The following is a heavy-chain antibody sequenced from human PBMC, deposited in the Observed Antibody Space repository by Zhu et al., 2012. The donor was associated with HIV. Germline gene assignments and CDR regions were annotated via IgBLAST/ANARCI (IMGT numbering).Heavy chain of an antibody. V-gene: IGHV3-20*04. CDR2: INWNGGST. J-gene: IGHJ4*02. D-gene: IGHD3-22*01. CDR3: ARGQSVYYDSSGLYYFDY. Sequence: VQLVESGGGVVRPGGSLRLSCAASGFTFDDYGVSWVRQAPGKGLEWVSGINWNGGSTGYADSVKGRFTISRDNAKNSLYLQMNSLRAEDTALYYCARGQSVYYDSSGLYYFDYWGQGTLVTVSS. CDR1: GFTFDDYG.